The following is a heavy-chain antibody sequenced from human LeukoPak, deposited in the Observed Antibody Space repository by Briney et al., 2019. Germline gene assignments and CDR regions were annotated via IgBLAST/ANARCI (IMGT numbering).Heavy chain of an antibody. CDR1: GGSISSSSYY. CDR3: ARRYCGGDCTFVWFDP. CDR2: IYYSGST. D-gene: IGHD2-21*02. J-gene: IGHJ5*02. Sequence: PSETLSLTCTVSGGSISSSSYYWGWIRQPPGKGLEWIGSIYYSGSTYYNPSLKSRVTISVDTSKNQFSLKLSSVTAADTAVYHCARRYCGGDCTFVWFDPWGQGTLVTVSS. V-gene: IGHV4-39*01.